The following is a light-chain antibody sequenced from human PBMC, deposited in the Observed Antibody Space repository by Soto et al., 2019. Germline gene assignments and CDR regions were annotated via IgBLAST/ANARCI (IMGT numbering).Light chain of an antibody. V-gene: IGKV2-30*01. CDR2: NVS. J-gene: IGKJ2*01. CDR3: MQGTHWPYT. Sequence: DVVMTQSPLSLPVILGQPASISCRSSQGLVYSDGNTHLIWFQQRPGQSPRRLIYNVSKRGSGGPDRFSGSGSGTDFTLKTSRVEAEDIATYYGMQGTHWPYTFGQGTKLVIK. CDR1: QGLVYSDGNTH.